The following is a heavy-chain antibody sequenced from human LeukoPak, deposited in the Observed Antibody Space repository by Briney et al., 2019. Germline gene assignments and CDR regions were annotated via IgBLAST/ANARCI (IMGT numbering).Heavy chain of an antibody. CDR1: GGSFSGYY. V-gene: IGHV4-34*01. D-gene: IGHD2-15*01. CDR2: SNHSGST. CDR3: AASQDIVVVVAATRWFDP. Sequence: SETLSLTCAVYGGSFSGYYWSWIRHPPRKGLEWNGESNHSGSTNYNPSLKSRVTISVDTSKTQFSLKLSSVTAADTAVYYCAASQDIVVVVAATRWFDPWGQGTLVTVSS. J-gene: IGHJ5*02.